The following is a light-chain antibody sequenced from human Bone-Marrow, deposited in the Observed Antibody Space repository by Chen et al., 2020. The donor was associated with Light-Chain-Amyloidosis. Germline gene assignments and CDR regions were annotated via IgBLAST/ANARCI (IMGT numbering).Light chain of an antibody. CDR3: QSADSSGTYGVI. J-gene: IGLJ2*01. CDR2: RDT. CDR1: DLPTKY. V-gene: IGLV3-25*03. Sequence: SYELTQPPSVSVSPGQTARITCSGDDLPTKYAYWYQQKPGQAPVLGIHRDTERPSGISERFSGSSSGTTATLTISGVQAEDEADYHCQSADSSGTYGVIFGGGTKLTVL.